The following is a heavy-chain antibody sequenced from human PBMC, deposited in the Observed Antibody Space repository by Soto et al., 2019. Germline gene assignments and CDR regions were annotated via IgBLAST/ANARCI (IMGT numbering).Heavy chain of an antibody. J-gene: IGHJ4*02. V-gene: IGHV3-21*01. D-gene: IGHD3-10*02. CDR1: GLSFRTYS. Sequence: GGSLRLSCAASGLSFRTYSVNWVRQATGKGLEWVSSISESSSYIYYADSVKGRFTISRDNAKNSQYLQKSGLRVEDMAVYFCARDHITTSVVRSFDYWVQRTLASVPS. CDR2: ISESSSYI. CDR3: ARDHITTSVVRSFDY.